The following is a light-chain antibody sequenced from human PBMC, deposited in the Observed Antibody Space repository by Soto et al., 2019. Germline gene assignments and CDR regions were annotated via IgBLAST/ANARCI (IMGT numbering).Light chain of an antibody. CDR3: QQSYSTPLT. V-gene: IGKV1-39*01. J-gene: IGKJ4*01. CDR1: QSIRSY. Sequence: DIQMTQSPSSLSASVGDRVTITCRASQSIRSYLNWYQQKPGKAPKLLIYAASSLQSGVPSRFSGSGSGTDFTRTISSLKPEDFATYYFQQSYSTPLTFGGGTTGEIK. CDR2: AAS.